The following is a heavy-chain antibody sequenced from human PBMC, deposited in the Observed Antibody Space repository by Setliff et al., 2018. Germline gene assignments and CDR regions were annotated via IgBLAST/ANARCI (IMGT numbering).Heavy chain of an antibody. V-gene: IGHV1-69*13. CDR1: GGPFSDFP. Sequence: GASVKVSCKASGGPFSDFPIVWARLAPGRGLEWMGGIIPIFGTTDYARTFQGRVTITADGSTKTVYMELSSLRSEDTAIYYCARAYGSRSLYLWNSFDPWGQGTQVTVSS. CDR3: ARAYGSRSLYLWNSFDP. J-gene: IGHJ5*02. D-gene: IGHD3-10*01. CDR2: IIPIFGTT.